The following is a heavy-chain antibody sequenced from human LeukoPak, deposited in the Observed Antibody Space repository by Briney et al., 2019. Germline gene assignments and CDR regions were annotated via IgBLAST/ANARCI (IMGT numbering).Heavy chain of an antibody. J-gene: IGHJ6*04. CDR2: ISSRSTYI. V-gene: IGHV3-21*01. CDR3: AKSTRAVMAMMDV. Sequence: PGGSLRLSCAASGFTFSNYSMNWVRQAPGKGLEWVSSISSRSTYIYHADSVKGRFTISRDNAKNSLILQMNSLRAEDTAVYFCAKSTRAVMAMMDVWGKGTTVTVSS. D-gene: IGHD3-16*01. CDR1: GFTFSNYS.